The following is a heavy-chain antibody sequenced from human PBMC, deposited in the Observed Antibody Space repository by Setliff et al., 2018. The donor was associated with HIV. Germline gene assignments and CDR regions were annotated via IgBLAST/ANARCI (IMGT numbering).Heavy chain of an antibody. CDR1: GDSIGSGTYY. J-gene: IGHJ4*01. CDR2: IDYSGSA. D-gene: IGHD5-18*01. V-gene: IGHV4-31*03. CDR3: AREGKTALVTKYFDY. Sequence: LSLTCTVSGDSIGSGTYYWSWIRQYPGKGLEWIGYIDYSGSAFYNPSLKSRITISRDTSKNQFSLKMNSVTAADTAVYYCAREGKTALVTKYFDYWGHGKLVTVSS.